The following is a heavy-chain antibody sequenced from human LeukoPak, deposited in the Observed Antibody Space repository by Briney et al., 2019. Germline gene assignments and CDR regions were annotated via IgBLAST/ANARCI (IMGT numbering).Heavy chain of an antibody. J-gene: IGHJ4*02. V-gene: IGHV3-7*03. D-gene: IGHD6-19*01. CDR1: GFIFSTYW. Sequence: GGSLRLSCAASGFIFSTYWMSWVRQAPGKGLEWVDNIKQDGSEKYYVDSVKGRFTISRDNAKNSLYLQMNSLRADDTAAYYCARDDYNSGWDWGQGTLVTVSS. CDR3: ARDDYNSGWD. CDR2: IKQDGSEK.